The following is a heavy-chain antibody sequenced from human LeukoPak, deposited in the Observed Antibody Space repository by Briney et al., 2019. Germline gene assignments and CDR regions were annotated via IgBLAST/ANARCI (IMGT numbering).Heavy chain of an antibody. Sequence: PGGSLRLSCAASGFTFSSYEMNWVRQAPGKGLEWVSYISSSGSAIYYADSVKGRFTISRDNAKNSLYLQMNSLRAEDTAVYYCARTLGFHYGRGYWGQGTLVTVSS. J-gene: IGHJ4*02. D-gene: IGHD3-16*01. CDR2: ISSSGSAI. V-gene: IGHV3-48*03. CDR1: GFTFSSYE. CDR3: ARTLGFHYGRGY.